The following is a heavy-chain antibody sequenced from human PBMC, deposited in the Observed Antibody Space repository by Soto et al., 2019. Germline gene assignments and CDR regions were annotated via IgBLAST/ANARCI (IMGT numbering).Heavy chain of an antibody. J-gene: IGHJ4*02. CDR2: IIPIFGTA. CDR1: GGTFSSYA. D-gene: IGHD3-3*01. CDR3: ARDRLRFLSTTPARPEYYFDY. V-gene: IGHV1-69*13. Sequence: SVKVSCKASGGTFSSYAISWVRQAPGQGLEWMGGIIPIFGTANYAQKFQGRVTITADESTSTAYMELSSLRSEDTAVYYCARDRLRFLSTTPARPEYYFDYWGQGTLVTVSS.